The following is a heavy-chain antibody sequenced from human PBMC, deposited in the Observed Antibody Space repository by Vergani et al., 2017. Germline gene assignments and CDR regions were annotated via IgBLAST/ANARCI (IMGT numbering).Heavy chain of an antibody. J-gene: IGHJ6*03. CDR2: IWYDGSKK. Sequence: QVQLVESGGGVVQPGRSLRLSCAASGFIFSSYGMHWVRQAPGKGLEWVAVIWYDGSKKYYADSVKGRFTISRDNSKNTLYLQMNSLRAEDTAVYYCARAAGTDPLYYYYYMDVGGKGTTVTVSS. V-gene: IGHV3-33*01. CDR3: ARAAGTDPLYYYYYMDV. D-gene: IGHD6-13*01. CDR1: GFIFSSYG.